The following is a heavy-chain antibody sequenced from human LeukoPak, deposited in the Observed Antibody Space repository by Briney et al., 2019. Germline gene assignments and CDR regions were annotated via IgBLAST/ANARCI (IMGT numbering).Heavy chain of an antibody. CDR2: IRKDGSDK. D-gene: IGHD3-9*01. CDR3: AKAQKRDILTGYYTAFDS. J-gene: IGHJ4*02. V-gene: IGHV3-30*02. Sequence: AGGSLRLSCAASGFTFRTYGMHGSRQAPGKGLEGVASIRKDGSDKYYADAVKGRFTISRDNSKNTLYLQMNSLRAEDTAVYYCAKAQKRDILTGYYTAFDSWGQGTLVTVSS. CDR1: GFTFRTYG.